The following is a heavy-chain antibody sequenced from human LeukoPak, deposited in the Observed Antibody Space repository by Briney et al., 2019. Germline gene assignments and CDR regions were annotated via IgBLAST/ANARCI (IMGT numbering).Heavy chain of an antibody. V-gene: IGHV1-2*06. CDR2: INPSSGGT. J-gene: IGHJ6*03. Sequence: GASVKVSCKASGYTFTGYYIHWVRQAPGQGLEWMGRINPSSGGTNSAQKFQGRVTMTSDTSISTANMELRRLISDDTAVYYCXRSYGDSGXXFNYMDXWGKGTTV. D-gene: IGHD2-21*01. CDR1: GYTFTGYY. CDR3: XRSYGDSGXXFNYMDX.